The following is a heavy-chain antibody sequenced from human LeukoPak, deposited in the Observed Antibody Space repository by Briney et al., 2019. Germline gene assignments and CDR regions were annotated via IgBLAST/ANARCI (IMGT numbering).Heavy chain of an antibody. V-gene: IGHV3-11*06. D-gene: IGHD3-22*01. CDR1: GFTFSDYY. J-gene: IGHJ1*01. CDR2: IGPSSDNI. Sequence: PGGSLRLSCAASGFTFSDYYMNWVRQAPEKGLEWVSYIGPSSDNINYADSVKGRFTVSRDNAKNSLYLQMNSLRAEDTAVYYCARVNPTNSGFYTYWGQGTLVTVSS. CDR3: ARVNPTNSGFYTY.